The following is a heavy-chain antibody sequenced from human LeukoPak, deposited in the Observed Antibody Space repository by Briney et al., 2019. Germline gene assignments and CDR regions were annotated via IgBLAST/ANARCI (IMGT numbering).Heavy chain of an antibody. Sequence: ASVKVSCKVSGYTLTELSMHWVRQAPGKGLEWMGGFDPEDGETIYAQKFQGRVTMTEDTSTDTAYMELSSLRSEDTAVYYRATDSGDYVRAFDYWGQGTLVTVSS. CDR3: ATDSGDYVRAFDY. V-gene: IGHV1-24*01. D-gene: IGHD4-17*01. CDR1: GYTLTELS. J-gene: IGHJ4*02. CDR2: FDPEDGET.